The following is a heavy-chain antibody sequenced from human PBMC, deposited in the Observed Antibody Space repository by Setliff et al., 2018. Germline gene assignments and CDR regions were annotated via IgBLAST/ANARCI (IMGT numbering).Heavy chain of an antibody. J-gene: IGHJ4*02. V-gene: IGHV1-2*04. CDR3: ARQASLYYYVSSGYYDY. Sequence: GAPVKVSCKASGYTFTGYYMHWVRQAPGQGLEWMGWINPNSGGTNYAQTFQGWVTMTRDTSISTACMGLGRLRSDDTAVYYCARQASLYYYVSSGYYDYRGQGTLGAV. CDR2: INPNSGGT. CDR1: GYTFTGYY. D-gene: IGHD3-22*01.